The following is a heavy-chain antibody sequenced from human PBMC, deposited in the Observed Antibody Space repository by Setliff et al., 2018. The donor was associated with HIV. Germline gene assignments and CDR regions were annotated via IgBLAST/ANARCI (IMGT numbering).Heavy chain of an antibody. Sequence: SETLSLTCTVSGGSISSGNYYWSWIRQAAGKGLEWIGRIYTSGSANYNPSLKSRVTISVDTSKNQFSLKLSSVTVADTALYYCGRDGHGFNSNWYGVDWGQGTLVTVSS. CDR3: GRDGHGFNSNWYGVD. J-gene: IGHJ4*02. CDR2: IYTSGSA. D-gene: IGHD6-13*01. CDR1: GGSISSGNYY. V-gene: IGHV4-61*02.